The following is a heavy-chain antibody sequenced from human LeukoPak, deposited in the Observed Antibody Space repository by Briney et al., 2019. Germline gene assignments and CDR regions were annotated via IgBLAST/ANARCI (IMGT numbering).Heavy chain of an antibody. V-gene: IGHV1-2*02. D-gene: IGHD3-22*01. CDR2: INPNSGGT. J-gene: IGHJ4*02. CDR1: GYTFTGYY. CDR3: ARDPYDSSGYYFDY. Sequence: ASVKVSCKASGYTFTGYYMHWVRQAPGHGLEWMGWINPNSGGTNYAQKFQGRVTMTRDTSISTAYMELSRLRSDDTAVYYCARDPYDSSGYYFDYWGQGTLVTVSS.